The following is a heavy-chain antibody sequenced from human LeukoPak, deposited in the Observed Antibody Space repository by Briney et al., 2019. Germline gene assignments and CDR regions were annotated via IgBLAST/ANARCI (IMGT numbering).Heavy chain of an antibody. D-gene: IGHD4-17*01. J-gene: IGHJ5*02. CDR3: ARHPFYYGDFRTYWFDP. Sequence: SETLSLTCTVSNYSISSGYYWAWIRQSPGKGLEWIGSIYHGGSTYYNPSLRSRVIVSVDTSKNHFSLRMRSVTATDTAVYYCARHPFYYGDFRTYWFDPWGPGTLVTVSS. V-gene: IGHV4-38-2*02. CDR2: IYHGGST. CDR1: NYSISSGYY.